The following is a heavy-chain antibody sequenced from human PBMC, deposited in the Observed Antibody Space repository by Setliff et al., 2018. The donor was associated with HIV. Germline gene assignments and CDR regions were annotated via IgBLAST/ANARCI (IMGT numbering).Heavy chain of an antibody. V-gene: IGHV3-7*01. CDR3: ARDYVWGRRAFDI. CDR2: IKPDGSEK. CDR1: GFTFSNYW. Sequence: SLSLSCAASGFTFSNYWMSWVRQTPGKGLEWVANIKPDGSEKYYVDSVKGRFTISRDNAENSLYLQMNSLRAEDTAVYYCARDYVWGRRAFDIWGPGTMVTVSS. D-gene: IGHD3-16*01. J-gene: IGHJ3*02.